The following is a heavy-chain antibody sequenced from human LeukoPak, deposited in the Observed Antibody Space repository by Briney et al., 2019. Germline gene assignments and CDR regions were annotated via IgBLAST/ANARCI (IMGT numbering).Heavy chain of an antibody. CDR2: INPNSGGT. J-gene: IGHJ5*02. Sequence: ASVKVSCKASGYTFTGYYMHWVRQAPGQGLEWMGWINPNSGGTNYAQKFQGWVTMTRDTSISTAYMELSRLRSDDTAVYYCARDRCSGGSCYSAEFDPWGQGTLVTVSS. V-gene: IGHV1-2*04. CDR1: GYTFTGYY. D-gene: IGHD2-15*01. CDR3: ARDRCSGGSCYSAEFDP.